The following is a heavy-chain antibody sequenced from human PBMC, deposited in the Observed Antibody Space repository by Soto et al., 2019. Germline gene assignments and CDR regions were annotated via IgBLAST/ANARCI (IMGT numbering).Heavy chain of an antibody. J-gene: IGHJ2*01. D-gene: IGHD6-13*01. Sequence: QVQLVQSGAEVKKPGSSVKVSCKASGGTFSSYAISWVRQAPGQGLEWMGGIIPIFGTANYAQKFQGRVTITADESTSTAYRELSSLRSEDTAVYYCANGLYSSSWHWYFDLWGRGTLVTVSS. CDR2: IIPIFGTA. V-gene: IGHV1-69*12. CDR1: GGTFSSYA. CDR3: ANGLYSSSWHWYFDL.